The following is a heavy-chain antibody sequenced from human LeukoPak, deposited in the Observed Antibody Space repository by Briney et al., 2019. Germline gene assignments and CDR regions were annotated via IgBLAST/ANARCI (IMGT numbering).Heavy chain of an antibody. CDR1: GYTFTGYY. D-gene: IGHD2/OR15-2a*01. CDR3: ARDWGENTIALFDP. J-gene: IGHJ5*02. V-gene: IGHV1-2*02. CDR2: INPNSGGT. Sequence: ASVKVSCKASGYTFTGYYMHWVRQAPGQGLEWMGWINPNSGGTNYAQKFQGRVTMTRDTSISTAYMELSRLRSDDTAVYYCARDWGENTIALFDPWGQGTLVTVSS.